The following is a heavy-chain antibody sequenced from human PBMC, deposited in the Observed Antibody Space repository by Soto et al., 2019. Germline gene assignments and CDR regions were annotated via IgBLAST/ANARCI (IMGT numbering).Heavy chain of an antibody. D-gene: IGHD2-2*01. CDR1: GGTFSSYA. Sequence: GASVKVSCKASGGTFSSYAISWVRQAPGQGLEWMGGIIPIFGTANYAQKFQGRVTITADESTSTAYMALSSLRSEDTAVYYCAREPRKYCSSTSCYSRPFDYWGQGTLVTVSS. V-gene: IGHV1-69*13. J-gene: IGHJ4*02. CDR3: AREPRKYCSSTSCYSRPFDY. CDR2: IIPIFGTA.